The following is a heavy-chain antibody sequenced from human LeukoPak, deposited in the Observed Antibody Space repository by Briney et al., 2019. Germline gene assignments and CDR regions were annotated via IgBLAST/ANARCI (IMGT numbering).Heavy chain of an antibody. V-gene: IGHV1-69*13. Sequence: SVKVSCKASGYTFTSYDINWVRQAPGQGLEWMGGIIPIFGTANYAQKFQGRVTITADESTSTAYMELSSLRSEDTAVYYCARGTRDYYFDYWGQGTLVTVSS. D-gene: IGHD1-1*01. CDR1: GYTFTSYD. CDR2: IIPIFGTA. CDR3: ARGTRDYYFDY. J-gene: IGHJ4*02.